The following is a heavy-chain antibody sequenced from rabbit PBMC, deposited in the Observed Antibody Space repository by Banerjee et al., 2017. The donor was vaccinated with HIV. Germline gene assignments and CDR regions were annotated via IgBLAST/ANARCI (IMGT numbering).Heavy chain of an antibody. CDR3: ARDLTDVIGWNFGW. CDR2: IAGSSSGTT. CDR1: GVSFSISSY. D-gene: IGHD4-1*01. Sequence: QEQLEESGGDLVKPGASLTLTCTASGVSFSISSYMCWVRQAPGKGLEWISCIAGSSSGTTYYANWAKGRFTISKTSSTTVTLQVTSLTAADTATYFCARDLTDVIGWNFGWWGQGTLVTVS. V-gene: IGHV1S45*01. J-gene: IGHJ3*01.